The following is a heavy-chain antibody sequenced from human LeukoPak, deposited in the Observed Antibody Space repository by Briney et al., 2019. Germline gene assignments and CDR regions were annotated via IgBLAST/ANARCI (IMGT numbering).Heavy chain of an antibody. CDR1: GGSISSYY. D-gene: IGHD3-3*01. CDR2: IYTSGST. V-gene: IGHV4-4*08. J-gene: IGHJ3*02. Sequence: SETLSLTCTVSGGSISSYYWSWIRQPPGKGLEWIGYIYTSGSTNYNPSLKSRVTMSVDTSKNQFSLKLSSVTVADTAVYYCARVRHDFWSGYYHGDAFDIWGQGTMVTVSS. CDR3: ARVRHDFWSGYYHGDAFDI.